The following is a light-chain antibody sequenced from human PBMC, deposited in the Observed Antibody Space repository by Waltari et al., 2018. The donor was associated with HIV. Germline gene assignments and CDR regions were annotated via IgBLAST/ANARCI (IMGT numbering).Light chain of an antibody. CDR2: DAS. CDR3: QQYGSSPYT. Sequence: EIVLTHSPGTLSLSLGETATLSCRASQSVSSSYLAWYQQKPGQTPRLLIYDASSRDTGIPDRFSGSGSGTDFTLTISRLEPEDFAVYYCQQYGSSPYTFGQGTKLEIK. CDR1: QSVSSSY. V-gene: IGKV3-20*01. J-gene: IGKJ2*01.